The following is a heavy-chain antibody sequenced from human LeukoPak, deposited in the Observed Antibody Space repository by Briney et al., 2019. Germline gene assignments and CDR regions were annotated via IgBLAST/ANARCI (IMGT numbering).Heavy chain of an antibody. D-gene: IGHD6-13*01. CDR1: GDSISNYY. CDR3: AREAAAGTFYFDY. CDR2: IYTSGST. Sequence: SETLSLTCIVSGDSISNYYWSRIRQPAGKGLKWIGRIYTSGSTNYNPSLKSRVTMSVDTSKNQFSLKLSSVTAADTAVYYCAREAAAGTFYFDYWGQGTLVTVSS. J-gene: IGHJ4*02. V-gene: IGHV4-4*07.